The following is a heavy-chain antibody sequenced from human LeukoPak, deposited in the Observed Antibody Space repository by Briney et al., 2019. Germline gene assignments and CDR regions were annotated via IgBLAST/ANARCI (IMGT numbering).Heavy chain of an antibody. CDR3: ARSARPPDY. Sequence: PGRSLRLSCAASGFTFSSYGMHWVRQAPGKGLEWVAVIWYDGSNKYYADSVRGRFTISRDNSKNTLYLQMNSLRAEDTAVYYCARSARPPDYWGQGTLVTVSS. D-gene: IGHD6-6*01. CDR1: GFTFSSYG. V-gene: IGHV3-33*01. CDR2: IWYDGSNK. J-gene: IGHJ4*02.